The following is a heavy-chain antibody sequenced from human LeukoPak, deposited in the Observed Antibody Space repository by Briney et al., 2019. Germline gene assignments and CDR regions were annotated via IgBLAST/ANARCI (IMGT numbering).Heavy chain of an antibody. CDR2: INPNSGGT. Sequence: RASVKVSCKASGYTFTGYYIHWVRQAPGQGLEWMGWINPNSGGTNYAQNFQGRVTMTRDTSISTAYMELTSLRSDDTAVYYCVTARDRNSVYSSFDYWGQGTLVTVSS. CDR1: GYTFTGYY. V-gene: IGHV1-2*02. D-gene: IGHD5/OR15-5a*01. J-gene: IGHJ4*02. CDR3: VTARDRNSVYSSFDY.